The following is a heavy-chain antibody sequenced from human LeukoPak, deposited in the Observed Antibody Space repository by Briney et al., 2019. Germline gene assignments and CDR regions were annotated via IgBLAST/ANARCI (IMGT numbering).Heavy chain of an antibody. CDR1: GGSLSSGGYY. CDR2: IYYSGST. D-gene: IGHD6-13*01. V-gene: IGHV4-31*03. Sequence: SETLSLTCTVSGGSLSSGGYYWSWIRQHPGKGLEWIGYIYYSGSTYYNPSLKSRVTISVDTSKNQFSLKMSSVTAADTAVYYCARDKQLDGYYYYGMDVWGEGTTVTVSS. CDR3: ARDKQLDGYYYYGMDV. J-gene: IGHJ6*04.